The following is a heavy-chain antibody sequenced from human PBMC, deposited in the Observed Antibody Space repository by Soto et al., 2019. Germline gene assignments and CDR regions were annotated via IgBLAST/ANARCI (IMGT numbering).Heavy chain of an antibody. CDR2: IIPIFGTA. CDR3: ARDEIRAMGTYYYCGMDV. J-gene: IGHJ6*02. CDR1: GGTFSSYA. D-gene: IGHD5-18*01. Sequence: SVKVSCKASGGTFSSYAISWVRQAPGQGLEWMGGIIPIFGTANYAQKFQGRVTITADESTSTAYMELSSLRSEDTAVYYCARDEIRAMGTYYYCGMDVWGQGTTVTVSS. V-gene: IGHV1-69*13.